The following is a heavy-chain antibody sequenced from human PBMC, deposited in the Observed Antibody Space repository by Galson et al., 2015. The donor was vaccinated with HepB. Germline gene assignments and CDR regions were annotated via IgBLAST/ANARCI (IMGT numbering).Heavy chain of an antibody. CDR1: GGSISSYY. CDR3: ARGGITMVRGVKRVCWFDP. V-gene: IGHV4-59*01. Sequence: ETLSLTCTVSGGSISSYYWSWIRQPPGKGLEWIGYIYYSGSTNYNPSLKSRVTISVDTSRNQFSLKLSSVTAADTAVYYCARGGITMVRGVKRVCWFDPWGQGTLVTVSS. J-gene: IGHJ5*02. D-gene: IGHD3-10*01. CDR2: IYYSGST.